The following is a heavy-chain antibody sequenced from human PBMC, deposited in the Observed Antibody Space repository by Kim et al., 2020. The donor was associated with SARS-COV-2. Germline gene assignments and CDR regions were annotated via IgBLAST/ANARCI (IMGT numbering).Heavy chain of an antibody. CDR2: IKQDGSVK. V-gene: IGHV3-7*03. D-gene: IGHD3-16*02. J-gene: IGHJ4*02. CDR3: ARGHGSYRFHFDC. Sequence: GGSLRLSCAATGFTFSSYWMTWVRQAPGKGLEWVANIKQDGSVKYYTDSVKGRFTISRDNAENSLYLQMNSLRADDTAVYYCARGHGSYRFHFDCWGQGTLVTVSS. CDR1: GFTFSSYW.